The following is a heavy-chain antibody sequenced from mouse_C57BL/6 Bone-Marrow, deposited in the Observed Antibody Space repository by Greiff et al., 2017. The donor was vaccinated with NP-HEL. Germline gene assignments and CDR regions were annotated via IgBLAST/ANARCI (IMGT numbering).Heavy chain of an antibody. CDR2: IYPGGGDT. Sequence: QVQLQQSGPELVKPGASVKISCKASGYAFSSSWMNWVKQRPGKGLEWIGRIYPGGGDTNYNGKFKGKATLTADKSSSTAYMQLSSLTSEDSAVYFCARRGLYYFDYWGQGTTLTVSS. CDR3: ARRGLYYFDY. CDR1: GYAFSSSW. J-gene: IGHJ2*01. V-gene: IGHV1-82*01.